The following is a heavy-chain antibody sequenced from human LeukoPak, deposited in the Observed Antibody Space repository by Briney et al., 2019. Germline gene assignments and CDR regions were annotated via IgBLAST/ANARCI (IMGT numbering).Heavy chain of an antibody. CDR2: FDPEDGET. Sequence: ASVKVSCKVSGYTLTELSMHSVRHAPGKGHERRGGFDPEDGETIYAQKFQGRVTMTEDTSTDTAYMELSRLRSEGTAVYYCATAAEGVPNYPRLAFQHWGQGTLVTVSS. D-gene: IGHD4/OR15-4a*01. V-gene: IGHV1-24*01. CDR1: GYTLTELS. J-gene: IGHJ1*01. CDR3: ATAAEGVPNYPRLAFQH.